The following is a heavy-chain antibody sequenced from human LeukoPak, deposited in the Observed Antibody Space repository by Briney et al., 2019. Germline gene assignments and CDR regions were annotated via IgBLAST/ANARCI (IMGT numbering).Heavy chain of an antibody. CDR3: AKVDYWSPENYLDS. CDR1: GFPFGSYA. Sequence: GGSLRLSCADSGFPFGSYAMTWVRQAPGKGLESVSVTTDGADTYYADSVKGRFTISRDNSQNTVHLQMDNLRADDTAVYYCAKVDYWSPENYLDSWGQGTLVTVSS. J-gene: IGHJ4*02. D-gene: IGHD1-1*01. CDR2: TTDGADT. V-gene: IGHV3-23*01.